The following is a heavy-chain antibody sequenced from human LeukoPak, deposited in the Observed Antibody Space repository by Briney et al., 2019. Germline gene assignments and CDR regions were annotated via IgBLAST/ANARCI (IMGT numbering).Heavy chain of an antibody. CDR3: ATSSGWKSNIDY. J-gene: IGHJ4*02. CDR1: GYTFNGYY. CDR2: INPNSGGT. V-gene: IGHV1-2*02. D-gene: IGHD6-19*01. Sequence: ASVKVSCKASGYTFNGYYIHWVRQAPGQGLECMGWINPNSGGTNYAQKFQGRVTMTRDTSISTAYMELSRLRSDDTAVFYCATSSGWKSNIDYWGQGTLVTVSS.